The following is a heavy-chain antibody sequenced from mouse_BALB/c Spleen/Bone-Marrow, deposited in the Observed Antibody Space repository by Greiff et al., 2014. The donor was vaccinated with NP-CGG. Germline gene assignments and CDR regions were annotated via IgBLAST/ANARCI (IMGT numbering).Heavy chain of an antibody. CDR3: ARGITTGFAY. CDR2: ISSGSCTI. J-gene: IGHJ3*01. V-gene: IGHV5-17*02. Sequence: VQLKESGGGLAQPGGSRKLSCAASGFTFSSFGMHWVRQAPEKGLEWVAYISSGSCTIYYADTVKGRFTISRDNPKNTLFLQMTSLRSEDTAMYYCARGITTGFAYWGQGTLVTVSA. CDR1: GFTFSSFG. D-gene: IGHD2-4*01.